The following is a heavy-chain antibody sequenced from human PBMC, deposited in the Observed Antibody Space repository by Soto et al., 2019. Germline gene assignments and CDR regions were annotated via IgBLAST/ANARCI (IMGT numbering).Heavy chain of an antibody. CDR1: GGSFTGYY. V-gene: IGHV4-34*01. Sequence: QVQLQQWGAGLLKPSETLSLTCAVDGGSFTGYYWSWVRQPPGKGLEWIGEIKDGGSTNYSPSLRIQVPISADTSTKQFSLKVTSVTAPDTAVHYCARGQEGVVATHWDQGPLVTVSS. CDR2: IKDGGST. D-gene: IGHD2-15*01. J-gene: IGHJ4*02. CDR3: ARGQEGVVATH.